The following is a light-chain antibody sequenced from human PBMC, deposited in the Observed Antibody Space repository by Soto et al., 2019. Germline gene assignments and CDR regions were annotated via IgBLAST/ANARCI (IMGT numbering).Light chain of an antibody. J-gene: IGKJ1*01. V-gene: IGKV1-27*01. CDR1: QAISNY. Sequence: DIQMTQSPSSLSASVGDSVTLTCRANQAISNYLAWYQQKPGKVPTLLIYAASTLQSGVPSRFSGSGSGTDFTLTISSLQPEDFATYYCQQSYSTPPGTFGQGTKVDI. CDR3: QQSYSTPPGT. CDR2: AAS.